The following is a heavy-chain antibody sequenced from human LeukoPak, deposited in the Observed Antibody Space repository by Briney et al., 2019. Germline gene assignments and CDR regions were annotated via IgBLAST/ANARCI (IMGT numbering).Heavy chain of an antibody. J-gene: IGHJ4*02. CDR3: AREEYCSSTSCSLKDY. CDR2: ISAYNGNT. V-gene: IGHV1-18*01. CDR1: GYTFTGYG. D-gene: IGHD2-2*01. Sequence: ASVKVSCKASGYTFTGYGISWVRQAPGQGLEWMGWISAYNGNTNYAQKPQGRVTMTTDTSTSTAYMELRSLRSDDTAVYYCAREEYCSSTSCSLKDYWGQGTLVTVSS.